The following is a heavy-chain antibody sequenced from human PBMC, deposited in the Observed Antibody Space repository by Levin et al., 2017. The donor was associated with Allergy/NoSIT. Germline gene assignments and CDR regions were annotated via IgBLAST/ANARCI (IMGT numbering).Heavy chain of an antibody. D-gene: IGHD5-24*01. CDR2: INYSGST. V-gene: IGHV4-61*03. J-gene: IGHJ6*02. CDR3: ARDEIGYKFPLQYFYGMDV. CDR1: GGSVSGVNYY. Sequence: SETLSLTCSVSGGSVSGVNYYWNWIRQPPGTELEWIGYINYSGSTSYNPSLKSRVTISVDASKTHFFLQLTSVTAADTAVYFCARDEIGYKFPLQYFYGMDVWGQGTTVTVSS.